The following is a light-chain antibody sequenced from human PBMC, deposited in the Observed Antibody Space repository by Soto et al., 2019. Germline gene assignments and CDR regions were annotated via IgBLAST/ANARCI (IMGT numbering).Light chain of an antibody. CDR1: QTLRRTY. Sequence: EIVLMQSPGTLSLSPGERATLSCRASQTLRRTYIAWYQQKPGQAPRVLIYGASKRATGIPDRFSGSVSGSDFILTINRLEPEDFAVYHCQQYGSSPLITFGQGTRLEIK. CDR2: GAS. V-gene: IGKV3-20*01. J-gene: IGKJ5*01. CDR3: QQYGSSPLIT.